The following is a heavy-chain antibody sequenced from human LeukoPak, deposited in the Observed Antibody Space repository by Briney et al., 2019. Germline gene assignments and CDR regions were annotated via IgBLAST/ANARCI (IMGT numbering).Heavy chain of an antibody. CDR2: IFGGGETT. J-gene: IGHJ4*02. D-gene: IGHD4-17*01. Sequence: GGSLRLSCAPSGFTFNNYAMNCVRHAPGKGLEWGSSIFGGGETTYYADSAKGRCTISRDNSQNTLYLQMNSLRAEDTAVYYWARDYADYVRYFFFDYWGQGTLGTVSS. CDR1: GFTFNNYA. V-gene: IGHV3-23*01. CDR3: ARDYADYVRYFFFDY.